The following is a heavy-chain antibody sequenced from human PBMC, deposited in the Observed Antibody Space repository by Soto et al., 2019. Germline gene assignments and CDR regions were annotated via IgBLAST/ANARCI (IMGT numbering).Heavy chain of an antibody. V-gene: IGHV4-61*01. CDR3: AKGVTTLDY. CDR2: IYYSGST. D-gene: IGHD4-17*01. CDR1: GGSVSSGSYY. Sequence: QVQLQESGPGLVKPSETLSLTCTVSGGSVSSGSYYWSWIRQPPGKGLEWIGYIYYSGSTNYNPSPTSRVTISVDTSKNQFSLKLSSVTAADTAVYYCAKGVTTLDYWGQGTLVTVSS. J-gene: IGHJ4*02.